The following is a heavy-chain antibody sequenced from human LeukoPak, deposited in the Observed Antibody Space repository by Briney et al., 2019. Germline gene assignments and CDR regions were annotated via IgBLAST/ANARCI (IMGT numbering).Heavy chain of an antibody. CDR3: ARGVVDYDSSGWLNY. CDR2: IIPIFGTA. Sequence: SVKVSCKASGGTFSSYAISWVRQAPGQGLEWMGGIIPIFGTANYAQKFQGRVTITADKSTSTAYMELSSLRSDDTAVYYCARGVVDYDSSGWLNYWGQGTLVTVSS. V-gene: IGHV1-69*06. D-gene: IGHD3-22*01. J-gene: IGHJ4*02. CDR1: GGTFSSYA.